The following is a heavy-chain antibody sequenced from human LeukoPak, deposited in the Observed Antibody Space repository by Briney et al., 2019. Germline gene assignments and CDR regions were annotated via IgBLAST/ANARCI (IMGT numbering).Heavy chain of an antibody. CDR1: GGSISSGGYY. J-gene: IGHJ4*02. V-gene: IGHV4-39*07. D-gene: IGHD5-24*01. CDR3: ARVGDGYNYHFDY. Sequence: SETLSLTCTVSGGSISSGGYYWSWIRQPPGKGLEWIGSIYYSGSTYYNPSLKSRVTISVDTSKNQFSLKLSSVTAADTAVYYCARVGDGYNYHFDYWGQGTLVTVSS. CDR2: IYYSGST.